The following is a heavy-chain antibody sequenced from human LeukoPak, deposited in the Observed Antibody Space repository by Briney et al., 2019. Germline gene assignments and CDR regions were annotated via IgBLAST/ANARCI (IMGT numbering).Heavy chain of an antibody. Sequence: SETLSLTCTFSGDSISNSYWSWIRQPPGKGLEWIGYVYTSGSTNYNPSLKARVTISVDMSKNQFSLKLSSVTAADTALYYCARGSGYRGNWFDPWGQGILVTVSS. J-gene: IGHJ5*02. CDR2: VYTSGST. CDR3: ARGSGYRGNWFDP. V-gene: IGHV4-4*09. CDR1: GDSISNSY. D-gene: IGHD3-3*01.